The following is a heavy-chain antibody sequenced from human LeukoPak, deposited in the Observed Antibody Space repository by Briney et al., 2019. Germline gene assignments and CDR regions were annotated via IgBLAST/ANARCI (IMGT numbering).Heavy chain of an antibody. Sequence: PSETLSLTCAVSDDSFSSQYWTWIRQPPGKGLEWIGYISYIGTTNYNPSLKSRVTISIDTSKHQFSLKLSPVTAADTAVYYCARDLVTVTKGFDIWGQGTMVSVSS. D-gene: IGHD4-17*01. CDR2: ISYIGTT. J-gene: IGHJ3*02. CDR3: ARDLVTVTKGFDI. CDR1: DDSFSSQY. V-gene: IGHV4-59*11.